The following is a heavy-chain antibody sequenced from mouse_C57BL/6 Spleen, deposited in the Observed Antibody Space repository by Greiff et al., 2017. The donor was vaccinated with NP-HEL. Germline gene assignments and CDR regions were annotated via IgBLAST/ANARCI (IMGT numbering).Heavy chain of an antibody. CDR3: ARRRREGAMDY. CDR2: ISSGSSTI. J-gene: IGHJ4*01. Sequence: EVKLVESGGGLVKPGGSLKLSCAASGFTFSDYGMHWVRQAPEKGLEWVAYISSGSSTIYYADTVKGRFTISRDNAKNTLFLQMTSLRSEDTAMYYCARRRREGAMDYWGQGTSVTVSS. CDR1: GFTFSDYG. V-gene: IGHV5-17*01.